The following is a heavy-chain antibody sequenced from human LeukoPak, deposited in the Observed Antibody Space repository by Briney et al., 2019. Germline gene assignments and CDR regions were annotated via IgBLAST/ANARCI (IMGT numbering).Heavy chain of an antibody. V-gene: IGHV1-8*01. CDR1: GYTFTSYD. D-gene: IGHD6-13*01. CDR2: MNPNSGNT. J-gene: IGHJ4*02. CDR3: ASWAGAAAGFNGPLDY. Sequence: ATVKVSCKASGYTFTSYDINWVRQATGQGLEWMGWMNPNSGNTGYAQKFQGRVTMTRNTSISTAYMELSSLRSEDTAVYYCASWAGAAAGFNGPLDYWGQGTLVTVSS.